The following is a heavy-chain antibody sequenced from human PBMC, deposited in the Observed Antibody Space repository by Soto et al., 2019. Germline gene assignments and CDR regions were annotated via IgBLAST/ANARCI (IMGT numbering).Heavy chain of an antibody. CDR3: AKLVGAAPFDY. CDR2: VSGGGKYT. CDR1: GFTFSDYA. D-gene: IGHD1-26*01. V-gene: IGHV3-23*01. J-gene: IGHJ4*02. Sequence: EVQLLGSGGGMVQPGGSLRLSCAASGFTFSDYAMSWVRQAPGMGLEWVSAVSGGGKYTYYADSVKGRFTISRDNSKNTLYLQMNSLRAVDTAVYYCAKLVGAAPFDYWGQGTLVTVSS.